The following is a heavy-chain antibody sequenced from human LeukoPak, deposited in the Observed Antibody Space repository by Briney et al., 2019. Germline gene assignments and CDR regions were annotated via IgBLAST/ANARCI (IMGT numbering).Heavy chain of an antibody. V-gene: IGHV1-8*03. J-gene: IGHJ4*02. Sequence: EASVKVSCKASGYTFTSYDINWVRQATGQGLEWMGWMNPNSGNTGYAQKFQGRVTITRNTSISTAYMELSSLRSEDTAVYYCARGPPPHYYDSSGYFNWGQGTLVTVSS. CDR2: MNPNSGNT. CDR3: ARGPPPHYYDSSGYFN. D-gene: IGHD3-22*01. CDR1: GYTFTSYD.